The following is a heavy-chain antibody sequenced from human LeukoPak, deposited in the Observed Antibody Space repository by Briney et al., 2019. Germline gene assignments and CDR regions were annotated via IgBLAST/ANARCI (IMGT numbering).Heavy chain of an antibody. D-gene: IGHD6-13*01. V-gene: IGHV3-30*02. CDR2: IRYDGTNK. CDR1: GFTFSSYG. CDR3: AKLGGGIAAAGTAY. J-gene: IGHJ4*02. Sequence: GGSLRLSCAASGFTFSSYGMHWVRQAPGKGLEWVAFIRYDGTNKYYADSVKGRFTISRDNSKNTLYLQMNSLRAEDTAVYYCAKLGGGIAAAGTAYWGQGTLVTVSS.